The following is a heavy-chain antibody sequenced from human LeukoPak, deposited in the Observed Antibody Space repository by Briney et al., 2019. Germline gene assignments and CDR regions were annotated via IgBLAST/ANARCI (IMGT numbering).Heavy chain of an antibody. CDR2: INSDGTST. V-gene: IGHV3-74*01. CDR1: GFTFSSYA. D-gene: IGHD5-24*01. Sequence: GGSLRLSCAASGFTFSSYAMHWVRQAPGKGLVWVSRINSDGTSTSYADSVKGRFTISRDNAKNTLYLQMNSLRAEDTAVYYCARARWGGDSDYWGQGTLVTVSS. J-gene: IGHJ4*02. CDR3: ARARWGGDSDY.